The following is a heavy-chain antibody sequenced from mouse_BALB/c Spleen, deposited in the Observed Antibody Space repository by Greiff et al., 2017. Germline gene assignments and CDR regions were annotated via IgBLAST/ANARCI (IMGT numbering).Heavy chain of an antibody. J-gene: IGHJ4*01. CDR3: ARSRYDAMDY. CDR2: INPSSGYT. CDR1: GYTFTSYT. D-gene: IGHD2-14*01. V-gene: IGHV1-4*02. Sequence: QVQLQQSAAELARPGASVKMSCKASGYTFTSYTMHWVKQRPGQGLEWIGYINPSSGYTEYNQKFKDKTTLTADKSSSTAYMQLSSLTSEDSAVYYCARSRYDAMDYWGQGTSVTVSS.